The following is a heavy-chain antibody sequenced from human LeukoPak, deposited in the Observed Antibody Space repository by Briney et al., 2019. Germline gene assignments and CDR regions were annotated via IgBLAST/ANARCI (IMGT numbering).Heavy chain of an antibody. D-gene: IGHD3-22*01. V-gene: IGHV5-51*01. CDR2: IYPCDSDT. CDR1: TTYW. J-gene: IGHJ4*02. CDR3: AAYYSDAYYNY. Sequence: AESLKISCKGFTTYWIGWVRQMPGKGLEWMGIIYPCDSDTRYSPSFQAQVTMSVDKSTSTAFLKWHSLKTSGTTTYDSAAYYSDAYYNYWGQGTLVTVSS.